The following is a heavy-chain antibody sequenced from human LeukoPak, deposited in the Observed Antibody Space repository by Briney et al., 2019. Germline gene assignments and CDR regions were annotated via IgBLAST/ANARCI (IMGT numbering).Heavy chain of an antibody. Sequence: GGSLRLSCAASGFTFSSYSMNWVRQAPGKGLEWVSSISSSSSYIYYADSVKGRFTISRDNAKNSPYLQMNSLRAEDTAVYYCARDIAARDRYYYYMDVWGKGTTVTVSS. D-gene: IGHD6-13*01. CDR1: GFTFSSYS. V-gene: IGHV3-21*01. CDR2: ISSSSSYI. J-gene: IGHJ6*03. CDR3: ARDIAARDRYYYYMDV.